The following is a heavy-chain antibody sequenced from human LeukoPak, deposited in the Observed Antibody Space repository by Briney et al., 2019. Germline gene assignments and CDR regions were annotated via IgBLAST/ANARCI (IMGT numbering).Heavy chain of an antibody. J-gene: IGHJ4*02. CDR1: GYSISSGYY. CDR3: ARGLGSGWYFY. D-gene: IGHD6-19*01. CDR2: INHSGST. Sequence: SETLSLTCTVSGYSISSGYYWGWIRQPPGKGLEWIGEINHSGSTNYNPSLKSRVTISVDTSKNQFSLKLSSVTAADTAVYYCARGLGSGWYFYWGQGTLVTVSS. V-gene: IGHV4-38-2*02.